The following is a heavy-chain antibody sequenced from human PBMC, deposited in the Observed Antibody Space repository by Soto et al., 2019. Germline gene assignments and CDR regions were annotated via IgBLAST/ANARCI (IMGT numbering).Heavy chain of an antibody. CDR1: GFTFSSYA. CDR3: AKGVSAYCGGDCYLDY. J-gene: IGHJ4*02. D-gene: IGHD2-21*02. V-gene: IGHV3-23*01. CDR2: ISGSGGST. Sequence: GGSLRLSCAASGFTFSSYAMSWVRQAPGKGLEWVSAISGSGGSTYYADSVKGRFTISRDNSKNTLYPQMNSLRAEDTAVYYCAKGVSAYCGGDCYLDYWGQGTLVTVS.